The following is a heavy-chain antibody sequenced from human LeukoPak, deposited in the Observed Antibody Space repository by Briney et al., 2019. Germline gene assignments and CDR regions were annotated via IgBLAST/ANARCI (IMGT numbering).Heavy chain of an antibody. J-gene: IGHJ3*02. CDR2: IYSGGST. CDR3: ARQEVVEDTFGI. Sequence: GGSLRLSCAASGFTVSSNYMNWVRQAPGKGLEWVSIIYSGGSTYYADSVKGRFTISRDDSKNTLYLQMNSLRAEDTAVYYCARQEVVEDTFGIWGQGTMVTVSS. D-gene: IGHD2-15*01. CDR1: GFTVSSNY. V-gene: IGHV3-53*01.